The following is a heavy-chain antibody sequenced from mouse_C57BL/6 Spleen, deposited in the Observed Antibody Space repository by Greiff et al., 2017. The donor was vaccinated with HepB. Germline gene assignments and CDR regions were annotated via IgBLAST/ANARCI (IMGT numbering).Heavy chain of an antibody. CDR1: GYTFTSYW. D-gene: IGHD1-1*01. CDR3: ATYYYGSSCGYFDV. Sequence: VQLQQPGAELVMPGASVKLSCKASGYTFTSYWMHWVKQRPGQGLEWIGEIDPSDSYTNYNQKFKGKSTLTVDKSSSTAYMQLSSLTSEDSAVYYCATYYYGSSCGYFDVWGTGTTVTVSS. V-gene: IGHV1-69*01. CDR2: IDPSDSYT. J-gene: IGHJ1*03.